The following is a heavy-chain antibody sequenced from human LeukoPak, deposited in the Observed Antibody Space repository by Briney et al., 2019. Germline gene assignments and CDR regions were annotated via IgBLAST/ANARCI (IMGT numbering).Heavy chain of an antibody. V-gene: IGHV4-59*01. Sequence: SETLSLTCTVSGGSISSYYWSWIRQPPGKGLEWIGYIYYSGSTNYYPSLKSRVTISVDTSKNQFSLKLSSVTAADTAVYYCARWEGYSGYLDYWGQGTLVTVSS. D-gene: IGHD5-12*01. CDR2: IYYSGST. CDR1: GGSISSYY. J-gene: IGHJ4*02. CDR3: ARWEGYSGYLDY.